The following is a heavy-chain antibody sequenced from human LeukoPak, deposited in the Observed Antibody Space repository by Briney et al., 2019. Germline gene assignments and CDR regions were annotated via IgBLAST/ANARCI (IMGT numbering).Heavy chain of an antibody. CDR2: ISSSSSYI. D-gene: IGHD5-18*01. J-gene: IGHJ4*02. V-gene: IGHV3-21*01. Sequence: PGGSLRLFCAASGFTFSSYGMSWVRQAPGKGREWVSSISSSSSYIYYADSVKGRLTISRDNAKNSLYLQMNSLRAEDTAVYYCARERGYSYGLESGGQGTLVTVSS. CDR3: ARERGYSYGLES. CDR1: GFTFSSYG.